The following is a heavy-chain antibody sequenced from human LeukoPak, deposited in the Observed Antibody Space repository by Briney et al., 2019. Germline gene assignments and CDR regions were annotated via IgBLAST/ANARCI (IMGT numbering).Heavy chain of an antibody. Sequence: GGSLRLSCAASGFTFSSYAMNWVRQAPGKGLEWVSGTGSTGVSTFYADSVKGRFTVSRDNSKNTLSLQMNSLRAEDMAVYYCAKDPGVVPTHYFDYWGQGTLVTVSS. J-gene: IGHJ4*02. CDR3: AKDPGVVPTHYFDY. CDR1: GFTFSSYA. D-gene: IGHD2-2*01. CDR2: TGSTGVST. V-gene: IGHV3-23*01.